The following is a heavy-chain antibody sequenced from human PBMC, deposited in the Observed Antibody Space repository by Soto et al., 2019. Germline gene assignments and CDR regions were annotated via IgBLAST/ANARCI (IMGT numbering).Heavy chain of an antibody. D-gene: IGHD3-22*01. CDR3: ARTPGGFYYGFDY. CDR1: GFTFSSFA. CDR2: ISYDGADK. Sequence: HVQLVESGGGVVQPGRSLRLSCAASGFTFSSFAMHWVRQAPGKGLEWVAVISYDGADKFYADSVKGRLTISRDNSKNTLYLQINGLRTEDTAVYYCARTPGGFYYGFDYWGQGTLVTVSS. J-gene: IGHJ4*02. V-gene: IGHV3-30*04.